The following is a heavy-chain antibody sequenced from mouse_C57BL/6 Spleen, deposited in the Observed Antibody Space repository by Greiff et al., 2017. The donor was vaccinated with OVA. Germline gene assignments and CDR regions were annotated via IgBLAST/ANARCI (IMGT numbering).Heavy chain of an antibody. CDR2: IDPSDSYT. Sequence: QVQLQQPGAELVKPGASVKLSCKASGYTFTSYWMQWVKQRPGQGLEWIGEIDPSDSYTNYNQKFKGKATLTVATSSSTAYMQLSSLTSEDSAVYYCARALLLRSWYFDVWGTGTTVTVSS. CDR3: ARALLLRSWYFDV. J-gene: IGHJ1*03. D-gene: IGHD1-1*01. CDR1: GYTFTSYW. V-gene: IGHV1-50*01.